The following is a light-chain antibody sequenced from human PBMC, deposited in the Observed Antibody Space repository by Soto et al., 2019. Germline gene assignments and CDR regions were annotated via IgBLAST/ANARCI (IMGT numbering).Light chain of an antibody. CDR3: QHYSSFTWT. Sequence: DIQMTQSPSILSASVGDRVTISCRANQSTNNWWAWYQQKPGQTPTLLIYKASTLAAGVPSRFSGSGSGTEFTLSISSLQPDDFAGDYWQHYSSFTWTFGQGTKVELK. CDR1: QSTNNW. J-gene: IGKJ1*01. CDR2: KAS. V-gene: IGKV1-5*03.